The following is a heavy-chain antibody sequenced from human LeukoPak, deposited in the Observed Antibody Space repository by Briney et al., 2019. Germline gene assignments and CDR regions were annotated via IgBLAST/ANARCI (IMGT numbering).Heavy chain of an antibody. CDR1: GFTFSSYG. CDR3: ARAVAIVWFDP. J-gene: IGHJ5*02. CDR2: IWYDGSNK. Sequence: PGGSLRLSCAASGFTFSSYGMHWVRQAPGKGLEWVAVIWYDGSNKYYADSVKGRFTISRDNSKNTLYLQMNSLRAEDTAVYYCARAVAIVWFDPWGRGTLVTVSS. D-gene: IGHD3-16*02. V-gene: IGHV3-33*01.